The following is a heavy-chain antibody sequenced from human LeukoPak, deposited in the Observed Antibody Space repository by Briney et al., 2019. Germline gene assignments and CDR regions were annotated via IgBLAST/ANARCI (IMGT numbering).Heavy chain of an antibody. CDR3: ARAGRGTDYDYVWGSYRPPHLHAFDI. V-gene: IGHV3-11*04. CDR2: ISSSGSTI. Sequence: GGSLRLSCAASGFTFSDYYMSWIRQAPGKGLEWVSYISSSGSTIYYADSVKGRFTISRDNAKNSLYLQMNSLRAEDTAVYYCARAGRGTDYDYVWGSYRPPHLHAFDIWGQGTMVTVSS. CDR1: GFTFSDYY. J-gene: IGHJ3*02. D-gene: IGHD3-16*02.